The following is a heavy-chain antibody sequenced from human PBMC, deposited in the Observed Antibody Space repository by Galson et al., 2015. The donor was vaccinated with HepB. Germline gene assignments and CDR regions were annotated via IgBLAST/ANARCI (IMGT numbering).Heavy chain of an antibody. V-gene: IGHV4-31*03. J-gene: IGHJ5*02. CDR3: ARGTERQQLVGGDWLDP. CDR1: GGSISSGDYY. Sequence: TLSLTCTVSGGSISSGDYYWSWIRQHPGKGLEWIGYIYYSGSTYNNLSLKSRVTISVDTSKNQFSLKLSSVTAADTAIYYCARGTERQQLVGGDWLDPWGQGTLVTVSS. D-gene: IGHD6-13*01. CDR2: IYYSGST.